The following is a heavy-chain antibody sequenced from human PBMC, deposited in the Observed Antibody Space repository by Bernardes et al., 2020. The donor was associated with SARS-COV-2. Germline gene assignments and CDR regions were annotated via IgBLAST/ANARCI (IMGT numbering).Heavy chain of an antibody. Sequence: ASVKVSCKASGYTFTSYYMHWVRQAPGQGLEWMGIINPSGGSTSYAQKFQGRVTMTRDTSTSTVYMELSSLRSEDMAVYYCARVIMDYDILTGLGFSRPYYYGMDVWGQGTTVTVSS. CDR1: GYTFTSYY. V-gene: IGHV1-46*01. D-gene: IGHD3-9*01. CDR2: INPSGGST. CDR3: ARVIMDYDILTGLGFSRPYYYGMDV. J-gene: IGHJ6*02.